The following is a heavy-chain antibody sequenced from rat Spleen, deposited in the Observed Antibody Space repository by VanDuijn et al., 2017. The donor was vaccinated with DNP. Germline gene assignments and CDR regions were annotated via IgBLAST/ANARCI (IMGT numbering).Heavy chain of an antibody. CDR2: IQNGGST. CDR1: GFSLTYYD. D-gene: IGHD1-9*01. J-gene: IGHJ4*01. Sequence: QVQLKESGPGLVQPSQTLSLTCTVSGFSLTYYDAHWVRQPPGKGLEWMGRIQNGGSTDYNSALKSRLSISRDTSKSQVFLKRNSVQTEDTAMYFCARSYYGYNYYALDAWGQGTSVTVSS. CDR3: ARSYYGYNYYALDA. V-gene: IGHV2-27*01.